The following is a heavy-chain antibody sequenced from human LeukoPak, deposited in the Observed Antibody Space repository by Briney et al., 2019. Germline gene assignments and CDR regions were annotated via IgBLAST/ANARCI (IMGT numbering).Heavy chain of an antibody. CDR1: SGSISNYH. CDR3: ARVSSGWYYFDY. CDR2: IYYSGGT. J-gene: IGHJ4*02. V-gene: IGHV4-59*01. D-gene: IGHD6-19*01. Sequence: SETLSLTCTVSSGSISNYHWSWSRQSPGKRLEWIGYIYYSGGTSYNPSLKSRVTISVNTSKNQFSLKLNSVTAADTAVYYCARVSSGWYYFDYWGQGTLVTVSS.